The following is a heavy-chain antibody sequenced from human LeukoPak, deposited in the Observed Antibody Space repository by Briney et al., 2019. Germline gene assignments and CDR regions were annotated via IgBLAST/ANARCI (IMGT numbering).Heavy chain of an antibody. J-gene: IGHJ4*02. CDR3: ARALSSGLDYFDY. V-gene: IGHV1-8*01. CDR1: GYTFTSYD. CDR2: MNPNSGNT. Sequence: ASVTVSCKASGYTFTSYDINWVRQAPGQGLEWMGWMNPNSGNTGYAQKFQGRVTMTRNTSISTAYMELSSLRSEDTAVYYCARALSSGLDYFDYWGQGTLVTVSS. D-gene: IGHD6-19*01.